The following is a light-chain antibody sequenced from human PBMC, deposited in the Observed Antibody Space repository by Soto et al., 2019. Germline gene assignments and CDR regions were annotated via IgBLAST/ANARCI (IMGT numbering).Light chain of an antibody. Sequence: NFMLTQPHSVSESPGKTVTISCTRSTGSIASNFVQWYQQRPGSSPTTVIYEDHQRPSGVPVRFSGSIDSSSNSASLTISGLKTEDEADYYCQSYDSSNPWVFGGGTKLTVL. J-gene: IGLJ3*02. V-gene: IGLV6-57*01. CDR1: TGSIASNF. CDR2: EDH. CDR3: QSYDSSNPWV.